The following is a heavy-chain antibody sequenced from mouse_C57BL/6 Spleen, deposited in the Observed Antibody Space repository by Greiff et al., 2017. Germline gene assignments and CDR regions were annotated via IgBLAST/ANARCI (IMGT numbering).Heavy chain of an antibody. CDR3: TTGDYGSSLFAY. CDR1: GFNIKDDY. D-gene: IGHD1-1*01. V-gene: IGHV14-4*01. J-gene: IGHJ3*01. Sequence: VQLQQSGAELVRPGASVKLSCTASGFNIKDDYMHWVKQRPEQGLEWIGWIDPENGDTEYASKFQGKATITADTSSNTAYLQLSSLTSEDTAVYYCTTGDYGSSLFAYWGQGTLVTVSA. CDR2: IDPENGDT.